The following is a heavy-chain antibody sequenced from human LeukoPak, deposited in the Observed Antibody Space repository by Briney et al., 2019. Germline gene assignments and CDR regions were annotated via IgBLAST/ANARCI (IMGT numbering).Heavy chain of an antibody. Sequence: SVKGSCKASGGAFSSYAVSWVRQGPGQGLEWMGRIIPILGIANYAQKFQGRVTITADKSTSTAYMELSSLRSEDTAVYYCARLRMAHYGSGSSHYYYGMDVWGQGTTVTVSS. V-gene: IGHV1-69*04. J-gene: IGHJ6*02. CDR3: ARLRMAHYGSGSSHYYYGMDV. CDR1: GGAFSSYA. CDR2: IIPILGIA. D-gene: IGHD3-10*01.